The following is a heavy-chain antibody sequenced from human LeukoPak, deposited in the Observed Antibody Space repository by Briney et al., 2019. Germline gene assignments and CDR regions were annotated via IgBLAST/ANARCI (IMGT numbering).Heavy chain of an antibody. J-gene: IGHJ4*02. Sequence: GGSLRLSCAASGFTFSTYSMNWVRQAPGKGLEWVSYISSSSSTIYYADSVKGRFTISRDNAKNSLDLQMNSLRAEDTAVYYCARGWIGPLVRLQLFDYWGQGTLVTGSS. CDR1: GFTFSTYS. D-gene: IGHD1-1*01. CDR3: ARGWIGPLVRLQLFDY. V-gene: IGHV3-48*01. CDR2: ISSSSSTI.